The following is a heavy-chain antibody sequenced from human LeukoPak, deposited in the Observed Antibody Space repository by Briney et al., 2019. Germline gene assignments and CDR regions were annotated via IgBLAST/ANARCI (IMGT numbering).Heavy chain of an antibody. CDR3: ARGTGWFYY. J-gene: IGHJ4*02. Sequence: TPSETLSLTCTVSGGSISSYYWSWIRQPPGKGLEWIGYIYYSGSTNYNPSLKSRVTISVDTSKNQFSLNLSSVTAADTAVYYCARGTGWFYYWGQGTLVTVSS. D-gene: IGHD6-19*01. CDR2: IYYSGST. CDR1: GGSISSYY. V-gene: IGHV4-59*01.